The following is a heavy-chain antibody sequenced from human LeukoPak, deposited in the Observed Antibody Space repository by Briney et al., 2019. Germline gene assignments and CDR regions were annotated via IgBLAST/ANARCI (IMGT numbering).Heavy chain of an antibody. CDR2: IIPILGIA. CDR3: ARALGAGIYDILTGYYKNPYYYYYMDV. J-gene: IGHJ6*03. Sequence: SVKVSCKASGATFSSYTISRVRQAPGQGLEWMGRIIPILGIANYAQKFPGRVTITADKSTSTAYMELSSLRSEDTAVYYCARALGAGIYDILTGYYKNPYYYYYMDVWGKGTTVTVSS. D-gene: IGHD3-9*01. V-gene: IGHV1-69*02. CDR1: GATFSSYT.